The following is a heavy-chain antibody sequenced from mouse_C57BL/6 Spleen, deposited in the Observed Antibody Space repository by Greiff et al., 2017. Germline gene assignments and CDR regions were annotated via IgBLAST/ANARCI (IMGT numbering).Heavy chain of an antibody. CDR1: GYSFTDYN. CDR3: ARSRDYDERTWFAD. V-gene: IGHV1-39*01. J-gene: IGHJ3*01. D-gene: IGHD2-4*01. CDR2: INPNYGTT. Sequence: EVQLQQSGPELVKPGASVKISCKASGYSFTDYNMNWVKQSNGRSLEWIGVINPNYGTTSYNQKFKGKATLTVDQSSSTAYMQLNSLTSEDSAVYYCARSRDYDERTWFADWGQGTLVTVSA.